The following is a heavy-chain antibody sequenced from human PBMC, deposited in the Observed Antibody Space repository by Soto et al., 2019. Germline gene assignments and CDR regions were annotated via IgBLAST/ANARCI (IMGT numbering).Heavy chain of an antibody. D-gene: IGHD4-17*01. CDR1: GGSIGSYF. CDR3: ARGRSEDSGDDSDALYI. CDR2: IYYTGNT. J-gene: IGHJ3*02. Sequence: QVQLLESGPGLVKPSETLSLTCTVSGGSIGSYFWNWIRQPPGSGLEWIGYIYYTGNTNYNPSLKSRVAISVDTSKNQFSLKLYSVTAADTAIYYCARGRSEDSGDDSDALYIWGQGTMVTVSS. V-gene: IGHV4-59*01.